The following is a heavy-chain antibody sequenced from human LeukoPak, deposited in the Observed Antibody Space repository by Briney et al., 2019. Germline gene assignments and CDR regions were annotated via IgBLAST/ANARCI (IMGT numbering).Heavy chain of an antibody. Sequence: ASVKVSCKASGGTFSSYAISWVRQAPGQGLEWMGGIIPIFGTANYAQKFQGRVTITADESTSTAYMELSSLRSEDTAVYYCASSGDYGDYLGWGQGTMVTVSS. CDR2: IIPIFGTA. V-gene: IGHV1-69*01. J-gene: IGHJ3*01. D-gene: IGHD4-17*01. CDR3: ASSGDYGDYLG. CDR1: GGTFSSYA.